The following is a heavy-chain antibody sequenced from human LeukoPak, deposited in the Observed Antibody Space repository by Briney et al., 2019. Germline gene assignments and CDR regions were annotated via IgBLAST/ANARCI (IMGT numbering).Heavy chain of an antibody. Sequence: SETLSLTCTVSGGSISSYSWSWIRQPPGKGLEWIGYIYHSGSTYYNPSLKSRVTISVDRSKNQFSLKLSSVTAADTAVYYCARGNYYDSSGYYSSYWYFDLWGRGTLVTVSS. CDR1: GGSISSYS. D-gene: IGHD3-22*01. J-gene: IGHJ2*01. CDR2: IYHSGST. V-gene: IGHV4-30-2*01. CDR3: ARGNYYDSSGYYSSYWYFDL.